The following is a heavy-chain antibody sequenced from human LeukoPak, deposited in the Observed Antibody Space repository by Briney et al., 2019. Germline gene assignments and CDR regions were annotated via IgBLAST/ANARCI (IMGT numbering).Heavy chain of an antibody. Sequence: SETLSLTCTVSGGSISSGGYYWSWIRQHPGKGLEWIGYNYYSGSTYYNPSLKSRVTISVDTSKNQFSLKLSSVTAAGTAVYYCARGKAVGRSGSFTFDYWGQGTLVTVSS. V-gene: IGHV4-31*03. J-gene: IGHJ4*02. D-gene: IGHD1-26*01. CDR3: ARGKAVGRSGSFTFDY. CDR1: GGSISSGGYY. CDR2: NYYSGST.